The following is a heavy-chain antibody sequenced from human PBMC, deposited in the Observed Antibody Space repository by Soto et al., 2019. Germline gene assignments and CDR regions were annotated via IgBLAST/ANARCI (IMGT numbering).Heavy chain of an antibody. J-gene: IGHJ4*01. V-gene: IGHV3-74*01. CDR1: GFIFSNYW. D-gene: IGHD2-2*01. CDR3: STDTFEPRDQ. Sequence: GGSLRLSCAAPGFIFSNYWMHWVRQAPGKGLVWVSRINTDGSTTTYADSVKGRFTISRDNAKSTLYLQMNSLRAEDTAVYFCSTDTFEPRDQWGPRTLVTGSS. CDR2: INTDGSTT.